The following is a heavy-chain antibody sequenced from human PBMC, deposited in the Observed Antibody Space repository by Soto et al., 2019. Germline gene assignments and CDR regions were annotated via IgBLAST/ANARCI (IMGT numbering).Heavy chain of an antibody. D-gene: IGHD2-2*01. Sequence: ASVKVSCKASGYTFTSYGISWVRQAPGQGLEWMGWISAYNGNTNYAQKLQGRVTMTTDTSTSTAYMELRSLRSDDTAVYYCARSVGYCSSTSCYFDAFDIWGQGTMVTVSS. V-gene: IGHV1-18*01. CDR3: ARSVGYCSSTSCYFDAFDI. J-gene: IGHJ3*02. CDR2: ISAYNGNT. CDR1: GYTFTSYG.